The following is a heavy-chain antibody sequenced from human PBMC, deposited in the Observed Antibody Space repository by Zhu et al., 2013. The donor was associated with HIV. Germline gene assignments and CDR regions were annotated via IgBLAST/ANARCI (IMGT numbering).Heavy chain of an antibody. Sequence: QVQLQESGPGLVKPSGTLSLTCAVSGGSISSSNWWSWVRQPPGKGLEYIGEIYHSGSTNYDPSLKSRVTISVDKSKNQFSLKLSSVTAADTAVYYCAREHWYGGSYWLDYWGQGTLVTVSS. D-gene: IGHD1-26*01. CDR1: GGSISSSNW. J-gene: IGHJ4*02. CDR2: IYHSGST. CDR3: AREHWYGGSYWLDY. V-gene: IGHV4-4*02.